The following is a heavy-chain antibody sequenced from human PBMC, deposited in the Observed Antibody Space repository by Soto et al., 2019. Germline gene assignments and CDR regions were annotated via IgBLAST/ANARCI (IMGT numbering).Heavy chain of an antibody. D-gene: IGHD2-21*02. Sequence: PSETLSLTCAVYGGSFSGYYWSWIRQPPGKGLEWIGEINHSGSTNYNPSLKSRVTISVDTSKNQFSLKLSSVTAADTAVYYCARKGWVTPKKYLQQWGQGTLVTVSS. V-gene: IGHV4-34*01. CDR1: GGSFSGYY. CDR2: INHSGST. J-gene: IGHJ1*01. CDR3: ARKGWVTPKKYLQQ.